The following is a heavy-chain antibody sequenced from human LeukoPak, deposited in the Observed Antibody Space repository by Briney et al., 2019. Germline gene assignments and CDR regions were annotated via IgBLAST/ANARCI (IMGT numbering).Heavy chain of an antibody. J-gene: IGHJ4*02. D-gene: IGHD3-10*01. CDR3: AGSWFYRDYFEY. Sequence: GESLRLSCAASGFPFSSYGMHWVRQAPGPGLEWVAVLSYDGSNEYYADSVKGRFTISRDNSKNTLYLQMNSLRVEDTAVYYCAGSWFYRDYFEYWGQGTLVTVSS. V-gene: IGHV3-30*03. CDR2: LSYDGSNE. CDR1: GFPFSSYG.